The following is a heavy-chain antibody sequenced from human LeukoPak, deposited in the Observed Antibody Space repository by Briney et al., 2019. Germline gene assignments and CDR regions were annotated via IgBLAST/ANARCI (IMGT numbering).Heavy chain of an antibody. D-gene: IGHD1-26*01. Sequence: PGRSLRLSCTASGFTFGVYAMTWVRQAPGKGLEWVGFIRNKAYGATAEYAASVKGRFTIPRDDSNSIAYLQMNSLKTEDTAVYYCTRASVVGVTGLPDYWGQGTLVTVSS. J-gene: IGHJ4*02. CDR3: TRASVVGVTGLPDY. CDR1: GFTFGVYA. V-gene: IGHV3-49*04. CDR2: IRNKAYGATA.